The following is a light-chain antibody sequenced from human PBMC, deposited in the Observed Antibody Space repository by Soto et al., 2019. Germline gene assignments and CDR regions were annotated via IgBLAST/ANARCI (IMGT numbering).Light chain of an antibody. CDR1: QSVSRSY. CDR2: GAS. J-gene: IGKJ1*01. Sequence: EIVCPQAPGTLSLSTWERATLSCRASQSVSRSYLAWYKQKPGQAPRHLIYGASSRATGIPDRFSGSGSGTDFTLPISRLEPEDFAVYYCQQYGSSPKTFGEGTKVEIK. CDR3: QQYGSSPKT. V-gene: IGKV3-20*01.